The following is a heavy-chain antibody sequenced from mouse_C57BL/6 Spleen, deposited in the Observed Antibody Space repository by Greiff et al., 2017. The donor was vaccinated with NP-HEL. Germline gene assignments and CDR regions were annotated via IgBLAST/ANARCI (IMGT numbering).Heavy chain of an antibody. CDR1: GYTFTSYW. Sequence: QVQLQQPGAELVKPGASVKMSCKASGYTFTSYWITWVKQRPGQGLEWIGDIYPGSGSTNYNEKFKSKATLTVDTSSSTAYMQLSSLTSEDSAVYYCARRIYYGNYWYFEVWGTGTTVTVSS. CDR2: IYPGSGST. V-gene: IGHV1-55*01. D-gene: IGHD2-1*01. J-gene: IGHJ1*03. CDR3: ARRIYYGNYWYFEV.